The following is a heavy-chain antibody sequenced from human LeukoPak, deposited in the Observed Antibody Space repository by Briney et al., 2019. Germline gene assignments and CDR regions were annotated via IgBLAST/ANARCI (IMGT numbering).Heavy chain of an antibody. J-gene: IGHJ4*02. CDR2: ISSDGSNE. D-gene: IGHD6-6*01. Sequence: GGSLRLSCVASGFAFSSYGMYWVRQAPGKGLEWVAVISSDGSNEYYADSVKGRFTISRDNSKNTLYLQMNSLRAEDTAVYYCARDGAARPAAYYFDYWGQGTLVTVSS. V-gene: IGHV3-30*03. CDR1: GFAFSSYG. CDR3: ARDGAARPAAYYFDY.